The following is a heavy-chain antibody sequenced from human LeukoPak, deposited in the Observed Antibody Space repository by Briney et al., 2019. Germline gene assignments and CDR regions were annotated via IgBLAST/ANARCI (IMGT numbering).Heavy chain of an antibody. D-gene: IGHD4-23*01. CDR3: ATSDFDYGGAFDI. Sequence: SETLSLTCTVSGGSISSYYWSWIRQPPGKGLEGIGYIYYSGSTNYNPSLKSRVTISVDTSKNQFSLKLSSVTAADTAVYYCATSDFDYGGAFDIWGQGTMVTVSS. J-gene: IGHJ3*02. V-gene: IGHV4-59*08. CDR2: IYYSGST. CDR1: GGSISSYY.